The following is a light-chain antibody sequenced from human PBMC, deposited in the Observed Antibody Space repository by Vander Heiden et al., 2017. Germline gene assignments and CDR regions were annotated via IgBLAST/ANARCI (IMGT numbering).Light chain of an antibody. V-gene: IGKV3-20*01. Sequence: EIVLTQSPGTLSLSPGERATLSCRASQSVSSNYLAWYQQKPGQAPRLLIYGTSSRATGIPDRFSGRGSGTDFTLTISRLEPEDFAMYYCQQYGSSPLTFGGGTKVEIK. CDR2: GTS. CDR1: QSVSSNY. J-gene: IGKJ4*01. CDR3: QQYGSSPLT.